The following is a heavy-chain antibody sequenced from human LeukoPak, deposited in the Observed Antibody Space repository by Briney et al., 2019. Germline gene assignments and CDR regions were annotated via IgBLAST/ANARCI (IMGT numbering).Heavy chain of an antibody. CDR3: AKPFGFLEWLYGGYFDS. V-gene: IGHV3-23*01. CDR2: VSGSGGST. CDR1: GFTFSTYG. J-gene: IGHJ4*02. D-gene: IGHD3-3*01. Sequence: PGGSLRLSCAASGFTFSTYGMSWVRQAPGKGLEWVSAVSGSGGSTYYTDSLKGRFTISRDNSKNTVFLQMHSPTAEDTAVYYCAKPFGFLEWLYGGYFDSWGQGTLVTVSS.